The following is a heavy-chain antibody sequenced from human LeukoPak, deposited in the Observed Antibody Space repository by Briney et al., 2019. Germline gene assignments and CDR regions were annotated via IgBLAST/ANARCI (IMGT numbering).Heavy chain of an antibody. J-gene: IGHJ6*03. D-gene: IGHD1-7*01. Sequence: GGSLRLSCAASGFTFSSYAMSWVRQAPGKGLEWVSSISSSSSYIYYADSVKGRFTISRDNAKNSLYLQMNSLRAEDTAVYYCARVQNWNYFFYYMDVWGKGTTVTVSS. V-gene: IGHV3-21*01. CDR3: ARVQNWNYFFYYMDV. CDR1: GFTFSSYA. CDR2: ISSSSSYI.